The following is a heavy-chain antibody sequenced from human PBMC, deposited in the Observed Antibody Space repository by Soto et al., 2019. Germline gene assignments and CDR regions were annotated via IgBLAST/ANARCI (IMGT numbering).Heavy chain of an antibody. V-gene: IGHV1-8*01. J-gene: IGHJ4*02. CDR1: GYTFTSYD. Sequence: WASVKVSCKASGYTFTSYDINWVRQATGQGLEWMGWMNPNSGNTGYAQKFQGRVTMTRNTSISTAYMELSSLRSEDTAVYYCARVHTLERRPGAGYWGQGTLVTVYS. CDR2: MNPNSGNT. CDR3: ARVHTLERRPGAGY. D-gene: IGHD1-1*01.